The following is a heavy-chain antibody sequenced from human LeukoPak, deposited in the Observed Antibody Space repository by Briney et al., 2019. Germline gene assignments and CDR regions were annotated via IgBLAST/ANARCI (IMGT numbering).Heavy chain of an antibody. D-gene: IGHD5-18*01. CDR3: ARGYSYGYVDY. Sequence: SVKVSCKASRGTFSSYAISWVRQAPGQGLEWMGRIIPILGIANYAQKFQGRVTITADKSTSTAYMELSSLRSEDTAVYYCARGYSYGYVDYWGQGTLVTVSS. CDR2: IIPILGIA. J-gene: IGHJ4*02. CDR1: RGTFSSYA. V-gene: IGHV1-69*04.